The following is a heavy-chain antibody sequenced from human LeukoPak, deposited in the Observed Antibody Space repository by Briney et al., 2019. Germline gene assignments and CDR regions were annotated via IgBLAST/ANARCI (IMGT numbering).Heavy chain of an antibody. D-gene: IGHD6-19*01. Sequence: GGSLRLSCAASGFTFSSYVMHWVRQAPGKGLEWVAIISYDGSNEYYADSVKGRFTTSRDDSTNTLYLQMNSLRAEDTAVYYCTKDMPARGGSGWSRDYMDVWGKGTTVTISS. CDR3: TKDMPARGGSGWSRDYMDV. J-gene: IGHJ6*03. CDR2: ISYDGSNE. CDR1: GFTFSSYV. V-gene: IGHV3-30*04.